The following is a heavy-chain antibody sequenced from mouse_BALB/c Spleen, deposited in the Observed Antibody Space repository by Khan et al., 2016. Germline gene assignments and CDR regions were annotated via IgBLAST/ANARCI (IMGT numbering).Heavy chain of an antibody. V-gene: IGHV14-3*02. J-gene: IGHJ2*01. CDR1: GYNIKDIY. CDR3: RISTINA. CDR2: TDPANGNT. Sequence: VQLQQSGAELVKPAASLKLSCTASGYNIKDIYIHWVKQRPEKGLERIRRTDPANGNTKYDPKFQGKATITADTSSNTAYLQLSSLTYEDTAVYYCRISTINAWGQGTTLTVSS.